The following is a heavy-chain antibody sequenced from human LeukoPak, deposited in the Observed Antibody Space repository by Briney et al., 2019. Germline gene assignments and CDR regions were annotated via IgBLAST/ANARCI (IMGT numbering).Heavy chain of an antibody. Sequence: SETLSLTCTVSGDSFTSVTDYWAWIRQPPGKGLEWIASGDYSGSTYYNPSLKSRVTISVDTSKNQFSLKLSSVTAADTAVYYCASFMVRGVPHDYWGQGTLVTVSS. CDR1: GDSFTSVTDY. J-gene: IGHJ4*02. CDR2: GDYSGST. D-gene: IGHD3-10*01. CDR3: ASFMVRGVPHDY. V-gene: IGHV4-39*07.